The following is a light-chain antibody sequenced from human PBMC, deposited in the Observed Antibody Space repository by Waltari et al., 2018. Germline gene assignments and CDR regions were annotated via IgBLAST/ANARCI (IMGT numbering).Light chain of an antibody. V-gene: IGLV2-23*01. CDR2: EGS. Sequence: QSALTQPASVSGSPGQSSTISCTGSRRDVGNYNFDSWYQQHPDEAPKLVIYEGSKRPSGSSIRFSGSKSGNTASLTISRLQAEDEADYYCCSYAGSRTPWVFGGGTRVTVL. J-gene: IGLJ3*02. CDR1: RRDVGNYNF. CDR3: CSYAGSRTPWV.